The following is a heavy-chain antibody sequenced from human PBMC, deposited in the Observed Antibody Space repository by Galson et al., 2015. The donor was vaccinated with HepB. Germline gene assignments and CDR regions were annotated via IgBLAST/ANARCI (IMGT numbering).Heavy chain of an antibody. CDR1: GFTFSGSA. J-gene: IGHJ6*02. D-gene: IGHD6-6*01. CDR3: TRLTTDFLAARPHYGMDV. Sequence: SLRLSCAASGFTFSGSAMHWVRQASGKGLEWVGRIRSKANSYATAYAASVKGRFTISRDDSKNTAYLQMNSLKTEDTAVYYCTRLTTDFLAARPHYGMDVWGQGTTVTVSS. CDR2: IRSKANSYAT. V-gene: IGHV3-73*01.